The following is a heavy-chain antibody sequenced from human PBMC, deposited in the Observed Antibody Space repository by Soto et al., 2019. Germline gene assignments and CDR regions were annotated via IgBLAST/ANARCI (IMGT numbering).Heavy chain of an antibody. CDR3: TRVDCTSCYYYYYYGMDV. Sequence: GSLRLSCVTSGLALGGFAMTWLRQAPGKGLEWVGFIRSKAYGGTTEYAASVKGRFTISRDDSKSIAYLQMNSLKTEDTAVYYCTRVDCTSCYYYYYYGMDVWGQGTTVTVSS. CDR1: GLALGGFA. J-gene: IGHJ6*02. D-gene: IGHD2-2*01. V-gene: IGHV3-49*03. CDR2: IRSKAYGGTT.